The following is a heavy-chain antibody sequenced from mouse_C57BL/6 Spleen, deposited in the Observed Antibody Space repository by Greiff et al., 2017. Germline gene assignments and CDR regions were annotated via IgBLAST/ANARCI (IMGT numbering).Heavy chain of an antibody. D-gene: IGHD3-3*01. CDR2: IYPGDGDT. CDR1: GYAFSSYW. V-gene: IGHV1-80*01. Sequence: QVQLKESGAELVKPGASVKISCKASGYAFSSYWMNWVKQRPGKGLEWIGQIYPGDGDTNYNGKFKGKATLTADKSSSTAYMQLSSLTSEDSAVYFCAREEGLGYFDGWGTGTTVTVSS. J-gene: IGHJ1*03. CDR3: AREEGLGYFDG.